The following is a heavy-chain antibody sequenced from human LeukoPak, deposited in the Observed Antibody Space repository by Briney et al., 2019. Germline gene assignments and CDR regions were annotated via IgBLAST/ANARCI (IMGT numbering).Heavy chain of an antibody. Sequence: SVKVYCKASGYTFTGYYMHWVRQAPGQGLEWMGWINPNSGGTNYAQKFQGRVTMTRDTSISTAYMELSRLRSDDTAVYYCARVGYSSGWYDYWGQGTLVTVSS. CDR2: INPNSGGT. CDR1: GYTFTGYY. J-gene: IGHJ4*02. V-gene: IGHV1-2*02. D-gene: IGHD6-19*01. CDR3: ARVGYSSGWYDY.